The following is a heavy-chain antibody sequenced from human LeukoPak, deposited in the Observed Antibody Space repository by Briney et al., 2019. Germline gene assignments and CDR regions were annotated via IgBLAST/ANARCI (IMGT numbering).Heavy chain of an antibody. CDR3: ARAMEYYYGSGSYPADY. J-gene: IGHJ4*02. CDR1: GFTFSSYA. CDR2: ISGSGGST. V-gene: IGHV3-23*01. Sequence: GGSLRLSCAASGFTFSSYAMSWVRQAPGKGLEWVSAISGSGGSTYYADSVKGRSTISRDNSKNTLYLQMGSLRAEDTAVYYCARAMEYYYGSGSYPADYWGQGTLVTVSS. D-gene: IGHD3-10*01.